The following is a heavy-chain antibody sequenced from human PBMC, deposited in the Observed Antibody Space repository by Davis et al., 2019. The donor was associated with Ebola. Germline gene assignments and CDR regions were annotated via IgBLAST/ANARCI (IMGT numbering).Heavy chain of an antibody. CDR2: ISTYNDNT. J-gene: IGHJ6*03. Sequence: ASVTVSCKASGYSFTNYGISRVRQAPGQGPEWLGWISTYNDNTNYAQKLQGRVTVTTDTSTSTAYMELRSLRSDDTAVYYCARDSHSCFPYYMDVWGKGTTVTVSS. CDR1: GYSFTNYG. D-gene: IGHD1-26*01. V-gene: IGHV1-18*04. CDR3: ARDSHSCFPYYMDV.